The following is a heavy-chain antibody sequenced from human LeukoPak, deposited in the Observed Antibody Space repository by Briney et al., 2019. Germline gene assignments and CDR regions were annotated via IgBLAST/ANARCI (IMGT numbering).Heavy chain of an antibody. D-gene: IGHD2-2*01. Sequence: SETLSLTCTVSGGSISSYYWSWLRQPPGKGLEWIGYIYYSGSANYNPSLKSRVSISGDTSKNQFSLKLSSVTAADTAVYYCARGLPGARWYYSDYWGQGTLVTVSS. CDR1: GGSISSYY. V-gene: IGHV4-59*01. CDR2: IYYSGSA. J-gene: IGHJ4*02. CDR3: ARGLPGARWYYSDY.